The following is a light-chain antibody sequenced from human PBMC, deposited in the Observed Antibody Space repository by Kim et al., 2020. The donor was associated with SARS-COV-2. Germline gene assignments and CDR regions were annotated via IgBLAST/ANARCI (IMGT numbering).Light chain of an antibody. CDR2: GAS. CDR1: QSVNTN. J-gene: IGKJ2*01. Sequence: EIVMTQSPATLSVSPGERATLSCRASQSVNTNLAWYQQKPGQAPRLLIYGASTRATGIPARFSGSGSGTEFTLTISSLQSEDFAVYYCQQYKNWPPFTFGQGTKLEI. CDR3: QQYKNWPPFT. V-gene: IGKV3-15*01.